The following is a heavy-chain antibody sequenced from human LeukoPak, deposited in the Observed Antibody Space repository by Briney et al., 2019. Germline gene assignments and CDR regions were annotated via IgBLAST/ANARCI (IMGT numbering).Heavy chain of an antibody. V-gene: IGHV3-23*01. J-gene: IGHJ5*02. CDR1: GFTFSSYA. Sequence: GGSLRLSCAASGFTFSSYAMSWVRQAPGRGLEWVSAISGSGGSTYYADSVKGRFTISRDNSKNTLYLQMNSLRAEDTAVYYCAKKSAGVAARHRVNWFDPWGQGTLVTVSS. CDR3: AKKSAGVAARHRVNWFDP. D-gene: IGHD6-6*01. CDR2: ISGSGGST.